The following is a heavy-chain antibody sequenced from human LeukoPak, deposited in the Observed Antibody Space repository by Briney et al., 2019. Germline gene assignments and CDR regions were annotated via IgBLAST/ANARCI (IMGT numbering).Heavy chain of an antibody. CDR2: IYHSGRT. D-gene: IGHD3-22*01. J-gene: IGHJ3*02. Sequence: SRTLSLTCAVSGGSISSGGYSWSWIRQPPGKGLEWIGYIYHSGRTYYNPSLKSRVTMSVDRSKNQFSLKLSSVTAADTAVYYCARGGGSGYYSDAFDIWGQGTMVTVSS. CDR1: GGSISSGGYS. CDR3: ARGGGSGYYSDAFDI. V-gene: IGHV4-30-2*01.